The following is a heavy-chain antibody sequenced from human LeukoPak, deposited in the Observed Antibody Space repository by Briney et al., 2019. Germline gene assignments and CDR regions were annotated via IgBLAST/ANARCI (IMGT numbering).Heavy chain of an antibody. D-gene: IGHD4/OR15-4a*01. Sequence: GGSLRLSCAASGLTFSDHYMDCVRQAPGKGLEWVCRSTNKANSYTTYYAASVTGRFTISRDASKNSLYLQMSSRTAEDTAVYYCTTVPAGAIEYWGQGALVTVSS. CDR3: TTVPAGAIEY. CDR2: STNKANSYTT. V-gene: IGHV3-72*01. CDR1: GLTFSDHY. J-gene: IGHJ4*02.